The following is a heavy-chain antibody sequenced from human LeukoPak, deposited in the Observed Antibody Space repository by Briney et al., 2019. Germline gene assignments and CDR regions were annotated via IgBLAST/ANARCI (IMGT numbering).Heavy chain of an antibody. J-gene: IGHJ4*02. Sequence: ASVKVSCKASGYTFTRHGFSWGPQAPGQGLEGMGWISGYNGNTHYAQRFQGRVTMTTDTSTSTAYMELRSLRSDDTAMYYCASWVGSSYNDYWGQGTLVTVSS. CDR2: ISGYNGNT. V-gene: IGHV1-18*01. CDR1: GYTFTRHG. D-gene: IGHD1-14*01. CDR3: ASWVGSSYNDY.